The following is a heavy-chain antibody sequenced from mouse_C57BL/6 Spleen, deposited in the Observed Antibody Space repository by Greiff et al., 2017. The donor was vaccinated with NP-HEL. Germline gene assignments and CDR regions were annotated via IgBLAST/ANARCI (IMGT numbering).Heavy chain of an antibody. CDR1: GYTFTSYW. CDR3: ARDDPGWYFDV. V-gene: IGHV1-52*01. Sequence: VQLQQPGAELVRPGSSVKLSCKASGYTFTSYWMHWVKQRPIQGLEWIGNIDPSDSETHYNQKFKDKATLTVDKSSSTAYMQLSSLTSEDSAVYYCARDDPGWYFDVWGTGTTVTVSS. CDR2: IDPSDSET. J-gene: IGHJ1*03.